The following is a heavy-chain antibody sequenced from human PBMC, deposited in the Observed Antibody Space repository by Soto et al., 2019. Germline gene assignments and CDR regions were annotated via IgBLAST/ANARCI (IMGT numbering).Heavy chain of an antibody. J-gene: IGHJ1*01. CDR2: ISGSGGST. CDR1: GFTFSSYA. CDR3: AKPMLSGYQEYLKH. D-gene: IGHD3-3*01. V-gene: IGHV3-23*01. Sequence: PGESLKISCAASGFTFSSYAMSWVRQAPGKGLEWVSAISGSGGSTYYADSVKGRFTISRDNSKNTLYLQMNSLRAEDTAVYYCAKPMLSGYQEYLKHWGPGTMVTVYS.